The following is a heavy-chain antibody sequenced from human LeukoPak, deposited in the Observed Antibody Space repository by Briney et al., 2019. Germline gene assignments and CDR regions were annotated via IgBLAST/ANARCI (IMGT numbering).Heavy chain of an antibody. V-gene: IGHV4-61*02. Sequence: ASETLSLTCTVSRGSISSGNYYWSWIRQPAGKGLEWIGRIYTSGSTNYNPSLKSRVTMSVDTSKNQFSLKLSSVTAADTAVYYCARGSSSWELGYYYYMDVWGKGTTVTISS. CDR3: ARGSSSWELGYYYYMDV. CDR1: RGSISSGNYY. D-gene: IGHD6-13*01. J-gene: IGHJ6*03. CDR2: IYTSGST.